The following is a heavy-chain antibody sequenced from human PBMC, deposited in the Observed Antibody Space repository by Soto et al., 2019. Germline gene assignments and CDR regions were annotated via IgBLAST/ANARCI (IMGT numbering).Heavy chain of an antibody. CDR3: ARELVAGTAY. CDR2: IKQDGSEK. V-gene: IGHV3-7*01. Sequence: PGGSLRLSCSASGFTLSSYAMHWVRQAPGKGLEWVANIKQDGSEKYYVDSVKGRFTTSRDNAKNSLYLQMNSLRAEDTAVYYCARELVAGTAYWGQGTLVTVSS. J-gene: IGHJ4*02. D-gene: IGHD6-19*01. CDR1: GFTLSSYA.